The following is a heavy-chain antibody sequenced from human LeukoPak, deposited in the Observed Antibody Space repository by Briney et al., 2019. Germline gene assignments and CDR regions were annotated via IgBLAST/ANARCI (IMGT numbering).Heavy chain of an antibody. V-gene: IGHV3-23*01. CDR3: AKYTIFGVVIISFDY. J-gene: IGHJ4*02. CDR1: GFTFSSYA. CDR2: ISGSGGST. Sequence: GGSLRLSCAASGFTFSSYAMSWVRQAPGKGLEWVSAISGSGGSTYYADSVKGRFTISRDSSKNTLYLQMNSLRAEDTAVYYCAKYTIFGVVIISFDYWGQGTLVTVSS. D-gene: IGHD3-3*01.